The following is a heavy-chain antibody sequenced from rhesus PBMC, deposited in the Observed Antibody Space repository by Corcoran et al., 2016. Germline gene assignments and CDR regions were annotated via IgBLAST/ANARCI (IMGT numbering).Heavy chain of an antibody. J-gene: IGHJ1*01. Sequence: QVQLQESGPGVVKPSETLSLTCAVSGGSISDSYRSSWIGQPPGKGQEWIGYIYGSSTNTNYNPSLTRRVTISQDTSKNQFSLKLSSLTSADTAVYYCARPRCSGGGENFEFWGQGALVTVSS. V-gene: IGHV4S10*01. D-gene: IGHD5-24*01. CDR1: GGSISDSYR. CDR3: ARPRCSGGGENFEF. CDR2: IYGSSTNT.